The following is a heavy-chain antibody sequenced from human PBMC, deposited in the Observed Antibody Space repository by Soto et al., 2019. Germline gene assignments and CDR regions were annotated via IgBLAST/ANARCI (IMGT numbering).Heavy chain of an antibody. J-gene: IGHJ4*02. Sequence: QLQLRESGPGLVKPSETLSLTCTVSDVSIYSTDYYWGWLRQPPGKGLEWIGSVSYTGGAYYNVSLLSRTTISLDTSKNQLSLKVTSVTAADTAVYSCARSLLEQHFCGFAYWGQGALVAVSS. V-gene: IGHV4-39*01. CDR3: ARSLLEQHFCGFAY. CDR1: DVSIYSTDYY. D-gene: IGHD3-3*02. CDR2: VSYTGGA.